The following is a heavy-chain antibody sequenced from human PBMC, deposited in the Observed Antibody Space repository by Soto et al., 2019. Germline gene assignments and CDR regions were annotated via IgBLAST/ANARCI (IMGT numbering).Heavy chain of an antibody. J-gene: IGHJ6*01. CDR1: GFKFGDYA. CDR2: VSWNSEIV. D-gene: IGHD2-8*01. Sequence: EVQLVESGGGLVQPGRSLRLSCEASGFKFGDYAMHWVRQAPGKGLEWVSGVSWNSEIVGYADSVKGRFTISRDNAKKSLYLERNSLSTEDTALYYCAKCRCTCSCNECFSLYYYYVIDVCGQGTTVTVSS. V-gene: IGHV3-9*01. CDR3: AKCRCTCSCNECFSLYYYYVIDV.